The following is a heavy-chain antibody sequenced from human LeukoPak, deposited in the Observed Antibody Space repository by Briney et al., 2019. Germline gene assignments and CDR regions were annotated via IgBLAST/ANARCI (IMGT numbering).Heavy chain of an antibody. J-gene: IGHJ4*02. V-gene: IGHV1-18*01. D-gene: IGHD2-2*01. Sequence: ASVKVSCKAYGYTFTNYGISWVRQAPGQGLEWMGWIGAYNGLTNYVQRLQGRVTMTTDTSTNTAYMELRSLRSDDTAVYYCARILVVVPAARGYSFDYWGQGTLVTVSS. CDR2: IGAYNGLT. CDR3: ARILVVVPAARGYSFDY. CDR1: GYTFTNYG.